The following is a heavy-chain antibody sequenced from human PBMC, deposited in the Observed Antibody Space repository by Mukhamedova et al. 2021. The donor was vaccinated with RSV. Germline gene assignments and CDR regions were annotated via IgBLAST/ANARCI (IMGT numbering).Heavy chain of an antibody. V-gene: IGHV1-46*01. CDR3: AREFRDQTYFEY. CDR2: PNSGDI. J-gene: IGHJ4*02. Sequence: PNSGDIHYSQKFQGRVTMTRDTSTTTVYMQLSSLRFEDTAVYYCAREFRDQTYFEYWGQGTLVTVSS. D-gene: IGHD2-21*01.